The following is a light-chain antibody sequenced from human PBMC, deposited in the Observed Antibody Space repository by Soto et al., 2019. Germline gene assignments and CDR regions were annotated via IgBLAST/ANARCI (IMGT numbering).Light chain of an antibody. CDR1: QSVSSSY. CDR3: QQYNDWLWT. Sequence: EIGLTQSPATLSLSPGERATLSCRASQSVSSSYLAWYQQKPGQAPRLLIYGASTRATGIPARFSGRGSGTEFTLTITSLQSEDFAVYYCQQYNDWLWTFGQGTKV. J-gene: IGKJ1*01. CDR2: GAS. V-gene: IGKV3-15*01.